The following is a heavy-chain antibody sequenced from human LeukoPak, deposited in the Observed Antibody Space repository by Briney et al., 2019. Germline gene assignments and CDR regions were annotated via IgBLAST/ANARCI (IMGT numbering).Heavy chain of an antibody. Sequence: PSETLSLTCGVSGVSVASTNWWTWVRQPPGKGLEWIGEVHLDGTTNYNPSLKSRPTMSVDLSENHISLTLTSVTAADTAVYYCAREGGFYRPLDYSGQGTLVTVSS. CDR1: GVSVASTNW. V-gene: IGHV4-4*02. CDR2: VHLDGTT. CDR3: AREGGFYRPLDY. D-gene: IGHD3-3*01. J-gene: IGHJ4*02.